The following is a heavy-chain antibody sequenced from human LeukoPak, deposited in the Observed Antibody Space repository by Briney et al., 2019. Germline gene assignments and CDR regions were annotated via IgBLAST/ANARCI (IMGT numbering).Heavy chain of an antibody. V-gene: IGHV4-34*01. CDR2: INHRGST. CDR3: GPSPQWLVDPFDS. D-gene: IGHD6-19*01. J-gene: IGHJ4*02. Sequence: SETLSLTCAVYGGSFNSYYWNWIRQPPGKGLEWIGEINHRGSTNYNPSLKSRVTILVDPSKNQFSLKLTSVTAADTAVYYCGPSPQWLVDPFDSWGQGTLVTVSS. CDR1: GGSFNSYY.